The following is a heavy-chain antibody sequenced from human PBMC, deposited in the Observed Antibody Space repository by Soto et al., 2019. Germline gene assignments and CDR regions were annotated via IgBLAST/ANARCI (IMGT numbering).Heavy chain of an antibody. D-gene: IGHD3-16*01. Sequence: QVQLQESGPGLVNPSQTLSLTCTVSGGSISSGGYYWSWIRQHPGKALEWIGYIYYSGSTYYNPSLKSRVTISVDTSKNQFSLKLSSVTAADTAVYYCARAAISDYIWGGDAFDIWGQGTMVTVSS. J-gene: IGHJ3*02. CDR3: ARAAISDYIWGGDAFDI. CDR2: IYYSGST. V-gene: IGHV4-31*03. CDR1: GGSISSGGYY.